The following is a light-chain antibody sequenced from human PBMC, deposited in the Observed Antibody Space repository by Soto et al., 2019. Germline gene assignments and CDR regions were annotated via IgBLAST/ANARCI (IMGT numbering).Light chain of an antibody. CDR3: TSNISSNTLV. CDR2: EVT. Sequence: QSVLTHPASVSGSPGQSITISCTGGSSDIGGYNYVSWFQQHPGKVPKLMIYEVTNRPSGVSNRFSASKSGSTASLTISGLQAEDEDDYYCTSNISSNTLVFGTGPTAKVL. V-gene: IGLV2-14*01. J-gene: IGLJ1*01. CDR1: SSDIGGYNY.